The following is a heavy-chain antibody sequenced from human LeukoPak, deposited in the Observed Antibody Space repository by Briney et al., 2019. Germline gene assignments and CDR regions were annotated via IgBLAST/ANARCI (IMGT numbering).Heavy chain of an antibody. D-gene: IGHD3-22*01. CDR2: IYYSGST. CDR3: ARTNYYDSNDFPRYFDL. CDR1: GGSISSYY. V-gene: IGHV4-59*12. Sequence: KASETLSLTCTVSGGSISSYYWSWIRQPPGKRLEWIGYIYYSGSTYYNPSLKSRVTISLDTSENLFSLRLTSVTAADTAVYFCARTNYYDSNDFPRYFDLWGRGTLVTVSS. J-gene: IGHJ2*01.